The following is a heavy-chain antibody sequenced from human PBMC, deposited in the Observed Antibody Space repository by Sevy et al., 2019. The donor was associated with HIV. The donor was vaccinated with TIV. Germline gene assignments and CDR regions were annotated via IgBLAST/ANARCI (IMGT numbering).Heavy chain of an antibody. CDR1: GFTFSSYW. D-gene: IGHD2-2*01. J-gene: IGHJ6*02. CDR3: ARGDDIVVVPAAIGVDYYYYYGMDV. CDR2: IKQDGSEK. Sequence: GGSLRLSCAASGFTFSSYWMSWVRQAPGKGLEWVANIKQDGSEKYYVDSVKGRFTISRDNAKNSLYLQMNSLRAEDTAVYYCARGDDIVVVPAAIGVDYYYYYGMDVWGQGTTVTVSS. V-gene: IGHV3-7*01.